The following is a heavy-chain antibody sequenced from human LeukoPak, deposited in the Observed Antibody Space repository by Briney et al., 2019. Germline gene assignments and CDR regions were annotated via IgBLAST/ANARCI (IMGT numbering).Heavy chain of an antibody. CDR2: IYPGDSDT. Sequence: GESLKISCKGSGYSFTSYWIGWVRQMPGKGLEWMGIIYPGDSDTRYSPSFQGQVTISADKSNSTAYLQWSSLKASDTAMYYCARSTTVTKSTFDYWGQGTLVTVSS. V-gene: IGHV5-51*01. D-gene: IGHD4-17*01. J-gene: IGHJ4*02. CDR1: GYSFTSYW. CDR3: ARSTTVTKSTFDY.